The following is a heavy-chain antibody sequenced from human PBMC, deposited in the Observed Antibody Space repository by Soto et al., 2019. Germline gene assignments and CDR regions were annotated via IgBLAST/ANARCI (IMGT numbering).Heavy chain of an antibody. V-gene: IGHV4-39*07. J-gene: IGHJ6*02. D-gene: IGHD3-22*01. CDR1: GGSVTNSSYY. Sequence: PSETLSLTCTVSGGSVTNSSYYWGWIRQSPGKGLEWIGSVYYRGRSYSKSSVKSRVTISVDTSKNQFSLKLSSVTAADTAVYYCARDRGYYDSSGSGVGMDVWGQGTTVTVSS. CDR2: VYYRGRS. CDR3: ARDRGYYDSSGSGVGMDV.